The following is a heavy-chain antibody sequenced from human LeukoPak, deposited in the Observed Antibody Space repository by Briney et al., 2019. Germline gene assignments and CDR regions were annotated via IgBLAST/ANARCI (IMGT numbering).Heavy chain of an antibody. CDR2: SNAGNGNT. CDR3: ARGRLWFGELLFRPDAFDI. Sequence: AASVKVSCKASGYTFTSYAMHWVRQAPGQRLEWMGWSNAGNGNTKYSQEFQGRVTITRDTSATIAYMELSSLRSEDTAVYYCARGRLWFGELLFRPDAFDIWGQGTMVTVSS. J-gene: IGHJ3*02. D-gene: IGHD3-10*01. CDR1: GYTFTSYA. V-gene: IGHV1-3*02.